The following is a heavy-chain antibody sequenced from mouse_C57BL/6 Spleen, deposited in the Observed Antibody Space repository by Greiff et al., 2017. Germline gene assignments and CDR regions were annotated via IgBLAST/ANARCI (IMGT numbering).Heavy chain of an antibody. J-gene: IGHJ4*01. V-gene: IGHV1-53*01. Sequence: QVQLQQPGTELVKPGASVKLSCKASGYTFTSYWMPWVKQRPGQGLEWIGNINPSNGGTNYNEKFKSKATLTVDKSSSTAYMQLISLASEDSSVYYCARKWYYGRYAMDYWGQGTSVTVSS. CDR3: ARKWYYGRYAMDY. D-gene: IGHD1-2*01. CDR2: INPSNGGT. CDR1: GYTFTSYW.